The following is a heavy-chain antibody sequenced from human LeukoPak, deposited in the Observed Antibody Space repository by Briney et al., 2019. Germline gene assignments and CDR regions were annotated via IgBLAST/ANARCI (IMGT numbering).Heavy chain of an antibody. CDR2: INPNSGGT. CDR1: GYTFTGYY. D-gene: IGHD3-10*01. Sequence: ASVKVSCKASGYTFTGYYMHWVRQDPGQGLEWMGWINPNSGGTNYAQKFQGRVTMTRDTSISTAYMELSRLRSDDTAVYYCARPKTYYYGSGSYPLDYWGQGTLVTVSS. CDR3: ARPKTYYYGSGSYPLDY. J-gene: IGHJ4*02. V-gene: IGHV1-2*02.